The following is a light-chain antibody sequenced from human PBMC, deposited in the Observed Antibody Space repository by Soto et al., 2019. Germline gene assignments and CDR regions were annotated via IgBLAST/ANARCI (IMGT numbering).Light chain of an antibody. CDR3: VQGHNHPYT. CDR1: QGVRNL. J-gene: IGKJ2*01. Sequence: AIQMTQSPSSLSASVGDTVTITCRASQGVRNLLGWFQQKPGKAPNLLIYAASNLQSGVSSRFSGSGSGTDFTLTISSLQPEDSATYFCVQGHNHPYTFGQGTKL. V-gene: IGKV1-6*01. CDR2: AAS.